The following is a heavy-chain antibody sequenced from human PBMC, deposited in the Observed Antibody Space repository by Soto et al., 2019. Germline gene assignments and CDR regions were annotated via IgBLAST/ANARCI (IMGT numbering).Heavy chain of an antibody. CDR3: ARDTGCRGSCYSLFSWFDP. V-gene: IGHV3-30-3*01. D-gene: IGHD2-15*01. CDR2: ISYDGSNK. CDR1: GFTFSSYA. J-gene: IGHJ5*02. Sequence: QVQLVESGGGVVQPGRSLRLSCAASGFTFSSYAMHWVRQAPGKGLEWVAVISYDGSNKYYADSVKGRFTISRDNSKNSLYLQMNSLRAEDTAVYYCARDTGCRGSCYSLFSWFDPLGQGTLVTVSS.